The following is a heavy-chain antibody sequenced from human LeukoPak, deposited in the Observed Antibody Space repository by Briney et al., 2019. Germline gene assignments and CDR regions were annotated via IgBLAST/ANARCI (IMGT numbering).Heavy chain of an antibody. D-gene: IGHD2-15*01. Sequence: GASVKVSCKASGLAFSSSAVQWVRQARGHRLEWIGWIVVGSGNTNYAQKFQERVTITRDMSTSTAYMELSSLRSEDTAVYYCTAEWLYDAFDIWGQGTMVTVSS. CDR2: IVVGSGNT. J-gene: IGHJ3*02. V-gene: IGHV1-58*01. CDR3: TAEWLYDAFDI. CDR1: GLAFSSSA.